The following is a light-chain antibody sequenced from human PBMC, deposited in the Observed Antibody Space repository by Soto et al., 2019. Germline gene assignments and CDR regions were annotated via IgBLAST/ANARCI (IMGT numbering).Light chain of an antibody. Sequence: AIQLTHSPSSLSASVGDRVTITCRASQGISSALAWYQQKPGKAPKLLIYDASSLESGVPSRFSGSGSGTDFTLTISSLQPEDFATYHCQQCNSYPFIPFGQGTRLEIK. CDR3: QQCNSYPFIP. J-gene: IGKJ5*01. CDR1: QGISSA. V-gene: IGKV1-13*02. CDR2: DAS.